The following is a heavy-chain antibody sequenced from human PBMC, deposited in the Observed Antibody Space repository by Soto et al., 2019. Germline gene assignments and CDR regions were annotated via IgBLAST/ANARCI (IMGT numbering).Heavy chain of an antibody. CDR2: INPNSGGT. Sequence: ASVKVSCKASGYTFTGYYMHWVRQAPGQGLEWMGWINPNSGGTNYAQKFQGRVTMTRDTSISTAYMELSRLRSDDTAVYYCARDQQSWVEVARTGGWYYYYGMEVWGQRTRVTVSS. CDR1: GYTFTGYY. CDR3: ARDQQSWVEVARTGGWYYYYGMEV. V-gene: IGHV1-2*02. D-gene: IGHD5-12*01. J-gene: IGHJ6*02.